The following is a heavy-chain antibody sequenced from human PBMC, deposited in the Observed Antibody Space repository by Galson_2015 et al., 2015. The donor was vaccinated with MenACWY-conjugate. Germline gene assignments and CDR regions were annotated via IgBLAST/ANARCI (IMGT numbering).Heavy chain of an antibody. CDR1: GFTLSRHW. V-gene: IGHV3-74*01. D-gene: IGHD3-10*01. J-gene: IGHJ4*02. Sequence: SLRLSCAASGFTLSRHWMHWVRQAPGKGLVWVSRTSFDDSDKVYADSVKGRFTISRDNAKNMLYLQMNSLRAEDTALYFCVRDRVYGSGSSDHWGQGTLVTVSS. CDR3: VRDRVYGSGSSDH. CDR2: TSFDDSDK.